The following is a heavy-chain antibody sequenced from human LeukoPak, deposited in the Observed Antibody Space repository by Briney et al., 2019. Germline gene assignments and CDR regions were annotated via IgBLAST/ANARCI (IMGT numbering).Heavy chain of an antibody. D-gene: IGHD3-9*01. CDR2: ISAYNGNS. CDR3: ARGGDGDILTGLVFDY. V-gene: IGHV1-18*01. J-gene: IGHJ4*02. Sequence: DSVKVSCKASGYRFTSYGISWVRQAPGQGLEWMGWISAYNGNSNYAQKLQGRVTMTTDTSTSTAYMELRSLRSDGTAVYYCARGGDGDILTGLVFDYWGQGTLVPVSS. CDR1: GYRFTSYG.